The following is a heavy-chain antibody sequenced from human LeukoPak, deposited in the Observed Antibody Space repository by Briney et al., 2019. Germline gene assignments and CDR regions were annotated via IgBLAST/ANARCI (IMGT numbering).Heavy chain of an antibody. CDR2: ISCSGSTI. V-gene: IGHV3-11*01. CDR3: ARDVAAGRSAFDI. D-gene: IGHD6-13*01. CDR1: GFTFSDYY. Sequence: GGSLRLSCAASGFTFSDYYMSWIRQAPGKGLEWVSYISCSGSTIYYADSVKGRFTISRDNAKNSLYLQMNSLRAEDTAVYYCARDVAAGRSAFDIWGQGTMVTVSS. J-gene: IGHJ3*02.